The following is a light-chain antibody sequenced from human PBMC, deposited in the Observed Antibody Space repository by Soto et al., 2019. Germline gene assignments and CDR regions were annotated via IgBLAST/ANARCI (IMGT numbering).Light chain of an antibody. CDR2: DAS. Sequence: EIVLTQSPATLSLSPGERATLSFRASQSVSSYLAWYQQKPGQAPRLLIYDASNRATGIPARFSASGSGTDFTLTISSLEPEDFAVYYCQHRSSWPRTFGQGTKVDIK. J-gene: IGKJ2*02. CDR1: QSVSSY. V-gene: IGKV3-11*01. CDR3: QHRSSWPRT.